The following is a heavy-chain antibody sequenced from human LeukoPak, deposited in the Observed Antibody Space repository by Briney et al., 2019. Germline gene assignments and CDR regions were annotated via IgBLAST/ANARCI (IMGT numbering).Heavy chain of an antibody. D-gene: IGHD3-10*01. CDR2: IYHSGST. Sequence: SETLSLTCTVSGGSISSGGYYWSWIRQPPGKGLECIGYIYHSGSTYYNPSLKSRVTISVDTSKNQFSLKLSSVTAADTAVYYCARDFVTMVRGAIRYFDYWGQGTLVTVSS. V-gene: IGHV4-30-2*01. J-gene: IGHJ4*02. CDR3: ARDFVTMVRGAIRYFDY. CDR1: GGSISSGGYY.